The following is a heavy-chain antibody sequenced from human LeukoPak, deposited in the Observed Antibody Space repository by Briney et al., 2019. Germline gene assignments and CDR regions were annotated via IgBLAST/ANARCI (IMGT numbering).Heavy chain of an antibody. V-gene: IGHV1-46*01. CDR1: GYNFSIHW. Sequence: ASVKVSCKASGYNFSIHWMHWVRQAPGQGLEWVGIINPSGTFTSYAQKLQGRVTVTRDMSTSTVYMELSNLRSEDTAVYYCAKAEYGGDFDYWGQGTLVTVSS. D-gene: IGHD4-23*01. J-gene: IGHJ4*02. CDR2: INPSGTFT. CDR3: AKAEYGGDFDY.